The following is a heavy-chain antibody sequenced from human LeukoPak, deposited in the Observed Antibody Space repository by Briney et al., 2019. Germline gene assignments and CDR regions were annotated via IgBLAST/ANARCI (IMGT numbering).Heavy chain of an antibody. CDR3: AGYYYGSGSYGWFDP. J-gene: IGHJ5*02. V-gene: IGHV4-39*01. Sequence: SETLSLTCTVSGGSISSSSYYWGWIRQPPGKGLEWFGSIYYSGSTYYNPSLKSRVTISVDTSENQFSLKLSSVTAADTAVYYCAGYYYGSGSYGWFDPWGQGTLVTVSS. CDR1: GGSISSSSYY. CDR2: IYYSGST. D-gene: IGHD3-10*01.